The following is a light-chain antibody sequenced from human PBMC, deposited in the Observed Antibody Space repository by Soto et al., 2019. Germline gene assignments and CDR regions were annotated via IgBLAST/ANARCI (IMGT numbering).Light chain of an antibody. CDR2: DAS. Sequence: IVLTQSPGTLSLSPGERATLSCRASQTVTSNYLAWHQQKPGQAPRLLIYDASNRATGIPARFSGSGSGTDFTLTISSIEPEDFAVYYCQQRGNWPSFGGGTKVDIK. V-gene: IGKV3D-20*02. CDR1: QTVTSNY. CDR3: QQRGNWPS. J-gene: IGKJ4*01.